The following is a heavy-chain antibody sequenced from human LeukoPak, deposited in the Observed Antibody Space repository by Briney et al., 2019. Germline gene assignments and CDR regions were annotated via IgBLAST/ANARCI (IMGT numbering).Heavy chain of an antibody. D-gene: IGHD3-10*01. CDR3: ARDSPMVRGVMMY. V-gene: IGHV4-4*02. J-gene: IGHJ4*02. CDR2: IYHSGST. CDR1: GVSISSSNW. Sequence: SSGTLSLTCAVSGVSISSSNWWSWVRQPPGQGLGWIGEIYHSGSTNYNPSLKSRVTISVDKSKNQFSLKLSSVTAADTAVYYCARDSPMVRGVMMYWGQGTLVTVSS.